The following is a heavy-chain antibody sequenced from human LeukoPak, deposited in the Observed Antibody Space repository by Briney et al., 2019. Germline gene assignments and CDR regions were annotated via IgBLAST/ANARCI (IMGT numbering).Heavy chain of an antibody. CDR2: INPSGGST. J-gene: IGHJ5*02. D-gene: IGHD2-21*02. CDR1: GYTFTSYY. V-gene: IGHV1-46*01. Sequence: GASVKVSCKASGYTFTSYYMHWVRQAPGQGLEWMGIINPSGGSTSYAQKFQGRVTMTRDMSTSTVYMELSSLRSEDTAVYYCARGSKVVTAIAWFDPWGQGTLVTVSS. CDR3: ARGSKVVTAIAWFDP.